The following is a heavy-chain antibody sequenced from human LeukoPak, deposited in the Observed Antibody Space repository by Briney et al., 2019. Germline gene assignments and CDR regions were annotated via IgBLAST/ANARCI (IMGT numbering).Heavy chain of an antibody. D-gene: IGHD2-2*01. Sequence: GGSLRLSCVASGFTFSSYAMSWVRQAPGKGLEWVSTISGSGSNTYYADSVKGRFTISRDNSKNTLYLQMNSLRAEDTAVYYSYCSGSSCYAANGLDVWGKGTTVTVSS. J-gene: IGHJ6*04. CDR1: GFTFSSYA. V-gene: IGHV3-23*01. CDR3: YCSGSSCYAANGLDV. CDR2: ISGSGSNT.